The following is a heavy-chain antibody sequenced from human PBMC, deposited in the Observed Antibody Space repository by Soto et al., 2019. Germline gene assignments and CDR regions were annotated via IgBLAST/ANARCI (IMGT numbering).Heavy chain of an antibody. D-gene: IGHD6-25*01. J-gene: IGHJ4*02. Sequence: QVQLQQWGAGLLKPSETLSLTCAVYGGSYSGYYWSWIRQPPGKGLEWIGEINHSGSTNYNPSLKSRVTIAGDTAKNQFSLKLSSVTAADTAVYYCATVRAAYFDYWGQGTLVTVSS. CDR1: GGSYSGYY. CDR3: ATVRAAYFDY. V-gene: IGHV4-34*01. CDR2: INHSGST.